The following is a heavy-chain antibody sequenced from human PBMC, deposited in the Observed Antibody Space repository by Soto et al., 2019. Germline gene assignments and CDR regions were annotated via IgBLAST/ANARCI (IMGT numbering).Heavy chain of an antibody. V-gene: IGHV1-18*01. CDR2: ISAYTGNT. CDR3: AREGPPADY. J-gene: IGHJ4*02. Sequence: QVQLVQSGAEVKKPGASVKVSCKASGYTFTSYGISWVRQAPGQGLEWRGWISAYTGNTNYAQKLQGRVTMATDPSTSPAYMELRSLKSADPAVSSCAREGPPADYWGQGTRVTVSS. CDR1: GYTFTSYG.